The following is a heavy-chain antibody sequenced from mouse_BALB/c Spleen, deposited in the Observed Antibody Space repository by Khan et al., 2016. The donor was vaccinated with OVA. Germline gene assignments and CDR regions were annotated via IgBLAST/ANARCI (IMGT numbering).Heavy chain of an antibody. V-gene: IGHV5-15*02. Sequence: EVELVESGGGLVQPGGSRKLSCAASGFTFSDYGLAWVRQAPGKGPAWVAFISSLAYSIYYADTVTGRFTISRENAKNTLYLEMSSLRSEDTAMYYCARSWAMDYWGQRTSVTVSS. CDR2: ISSLAYSI. J-gene: IGHJ4*01. CDR3: ARSWAMDY. CDR1: GFTFSDYG.